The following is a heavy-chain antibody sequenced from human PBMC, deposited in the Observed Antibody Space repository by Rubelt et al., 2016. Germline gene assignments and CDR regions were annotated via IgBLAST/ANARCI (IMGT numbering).Heavy chain of an antibody. CDR2: INAGNGNT. V-gene: IGHV1-3*01. CDR1: GYTFTSYA. D-gene: IGHD2-8*01. CDR3: ARAQRIRLLMVYAPTFDY. J-gene: IGHJ4*02. Sequence: QVQLVQSGAEVKKPGASVKVSCKASGYTFTSYAMHWVRQAPGQRLEWMGWINAGNGNTKYSQKFQGRVTITSDTSASTAYMELSSLRSEDTAVYYCARAQRIRLLMVYAPTFDYWGQGTLVTVSS.